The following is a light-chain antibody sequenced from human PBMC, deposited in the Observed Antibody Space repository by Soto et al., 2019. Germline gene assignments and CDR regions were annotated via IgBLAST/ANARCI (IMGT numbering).Light chain of an antibody. Sequence: DIQMTQSPSSLSASVGDRVTITCRASQSIRSYLNWYQQKPGKAPKLLIYAASSLQSGVPSRFSGSGSGTDFTLTISSLQPEDFATYYSPQSYSTATFGGGTKVEIK. CDR3: PQSYSTAT. J-gene: IGKJ4*01. CDR2: AAS. CDR1: QSIRSY. V-gene: IGKV1-39*01.